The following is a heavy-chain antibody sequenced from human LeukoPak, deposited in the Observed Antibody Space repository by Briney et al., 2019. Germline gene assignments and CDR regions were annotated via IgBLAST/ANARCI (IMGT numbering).Heavy chain of an antibody. CDR3: GRDQLKFLGGGGGVFDY. V-gene: IGHV3-33*01. J-gene: IGHJ4*02. Sequence: PGGSLRLSCVASGFTFSSHAMHWVRQAPGKGLEWLATIYYDGNNDFYADYVEGRFTISRDNSKNTLYLQLSSLRVEDTAVYYWGRDQLKFLGGGGGVFDYWGQGTLVTVSP. D-gene: IGHD3-16*01. CDR2: IYYDGNND. CDR1: GFTFSSHA.